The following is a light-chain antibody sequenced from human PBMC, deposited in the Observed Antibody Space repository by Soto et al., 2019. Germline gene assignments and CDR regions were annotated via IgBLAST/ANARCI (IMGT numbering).Light chain of an antibody. V-gene: IGKV1-27*01. Sequence: DIHMTQSPSSLSASVGDRVTITCRASQGMGNYLAWYQQKPGKVPKLLIYDASSLEPGVPSRFRGSGSGTDFTLNISSLQPEDVGIYYCQKYNSAPWTFAQGTKVEIK. CDR2: DAS. J-gene: IGKJ1*01. CDR3: QKYNSAPWT. CDR1: QGMGNY.